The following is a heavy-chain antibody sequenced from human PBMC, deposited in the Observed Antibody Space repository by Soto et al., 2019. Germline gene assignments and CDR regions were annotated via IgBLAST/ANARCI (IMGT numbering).Heavy chain of an antibody. CDR2: INPSGGST. D-gene: IGHD3-3*01. CDR1: GYTFTSYY. CDR3: ARVSSGYYIGY. V-gene: IGHV1-46*01. Sequence: ASVKVSCKASGYTFTSYYMHWVRQAPGQGLEWMGIINPSGGSTSYAQKFQGRVTVTRDTSTSTVYMELSSLRSEDTAVYYCARVSSGYYIGYWGQGTLVTVSS. J-gene: IGHJ4*02.